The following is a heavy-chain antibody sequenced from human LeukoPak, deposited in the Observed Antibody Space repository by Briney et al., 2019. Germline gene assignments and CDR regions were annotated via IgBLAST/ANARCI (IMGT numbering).Heavy chain of an antibody. J-gene: IGHJ4*02. CDR1: GYSFTTYW. V-gene: IGHV5-51*01. Sequence: MRGESLKISCKGSGYSFTTYWIGWVRQMPGXGLEWMGIIYPGDSDTRYSPSFQGQVTISADKSISTAYLQWSSLKASDTAMYYCARTYCGGDCYYSYFDYWGQGTLVTVSS. D-gene: IGHD2-21*02. CDR3: ARTYCGGDCYYSYFDY. CDR2: IYPGDSDT.